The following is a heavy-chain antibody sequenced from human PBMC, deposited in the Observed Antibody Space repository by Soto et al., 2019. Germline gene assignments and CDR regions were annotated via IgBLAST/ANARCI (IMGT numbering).Heavy chain of an antibody. V-gene: IGHV1-69*01. D-gene: IGHD3-22*01. J-gene: IGHJ6*02. CDR2: IIPIFGTA. Sequence: QLQLVQSGAEVKKPGSSVKVSCKASGGTFSSYAISWVRQAPGQGLEWMGGIIPIFGTANYAQKFQGRVTITADESTSTAYMELSSLRSEDTAVYYCASQVTYYYDSSPLGHYYYGMDVWGQGTTVTVSS. CDR3: ASQVTYYYDSSPLGHYYYGMDV. CDR1: GGTFSSYA.